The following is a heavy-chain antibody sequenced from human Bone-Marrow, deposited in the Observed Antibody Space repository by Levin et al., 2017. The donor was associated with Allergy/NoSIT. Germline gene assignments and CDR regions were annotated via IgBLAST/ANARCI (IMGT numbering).Heavy chain of an antibody. D-gene: IGHD4-17*01. CDR1: GFSLSTSGVG. J-gene: IGHJ5*02. V-gene: IGHV2-5*02. CDR3: AHSRTTVTTVAYNWFDP. CDR2: IYWDDDK. Sequence: SGPTLVKPTQTLTLTCTFSGFSLSTSGVGVGWIRQPPGKALEWLALIYWDDDKRYSPSLKSRLTITKDTSKNQVVLTMTNMDPVDTATYYCAHSRTTVTTVAYNWFDPWGQGTLVTVSS.